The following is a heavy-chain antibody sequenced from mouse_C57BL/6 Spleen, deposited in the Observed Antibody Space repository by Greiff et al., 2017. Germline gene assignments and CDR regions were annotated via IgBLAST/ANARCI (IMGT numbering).Heavy chain of an antibody. CDR2: INPSSGYT. V-gene: IGHV1-7*01. CDR3: ARSASSSRYYFDD. Sequence: QVQLQQSGAELAKPGASVKLSCKASGYTFTSYWMHWVKQRPGQGLEWIGYINPSSGYTKYNQKFKDKATLTADKSSSTAYMQLSSLTYEDSAVYYCARSASSSRYYFDDWGQGTTLTVSS. CDR1: GYTFTSYW. J-gene: IGHJ2*01. D-gene: IGHD1-1*01.